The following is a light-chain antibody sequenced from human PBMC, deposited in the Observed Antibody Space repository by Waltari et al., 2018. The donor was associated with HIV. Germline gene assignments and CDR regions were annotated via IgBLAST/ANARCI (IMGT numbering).Light chain of an antibody. V-gene: IGKV3-15*01. CDR1: ASVRSN. J-gene: IGKJ3*01. CDR3: QQYNKWPLT. CDR2: GIS. Sequence: EILITHSPATLTVSPVKRVFISCWASASVRSNLGLYQQKHGQAPRLLIYGISSRATGVPARFGGSGSGTEFTLAISSLQSDDFAVYYCQQYNKWPLTFGPGTKVDFK.